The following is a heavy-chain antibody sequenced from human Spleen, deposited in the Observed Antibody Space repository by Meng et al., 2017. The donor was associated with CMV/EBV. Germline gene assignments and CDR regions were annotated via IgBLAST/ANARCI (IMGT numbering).Heavy chain of an antibody. CDR2: IYTGGST. D-gene: IGHD6-13*01. CDR1: GFTFSGYL. J-gene: IGHJ5*01. Sequence: ESLKISCAASGFTFSGYLMAWVRQAPGKGLEWVSTIYTGGSTYYPQSVKGRFTISRDNSKNTLYLQLNSLRDGDTAVYYCAKVLAAAGTWWFDSWGQGTLVTVSS. CDR3: AKVLAAAGTWWFDS. V-gene: IGHV3-23*03.